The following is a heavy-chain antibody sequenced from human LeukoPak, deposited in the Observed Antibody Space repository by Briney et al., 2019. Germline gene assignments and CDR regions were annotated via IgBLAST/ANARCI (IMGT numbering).Heavy chain of an antibody. V-gene: IGHV3-74*01. CDR2: INGAGSST. Sequence: GGSLRLSCAASGFTFSSHWMHWVRQAPGKGLVWVSRINGAGSSTSYADSVKGRFTVSRDNAKNTLNLQMNSLRAEDTAVYYCARDLFFSDAGYSSGWRAEYFHHWGQGTLVTVSS. CDR1: GFTFSSHW. CDR3: ARDLFFSDAGYSSGWRAEYFHH. D-gene: IGHD6-19*01. J-gene: IGHJ1*01.